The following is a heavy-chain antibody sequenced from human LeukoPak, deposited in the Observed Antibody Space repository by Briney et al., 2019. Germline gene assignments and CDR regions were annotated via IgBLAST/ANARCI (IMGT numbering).Heavy chain of an antibody. CDR2: INGDGSTT. Sequence: PGGSLRLSCEASTFTFSTYWMHWVRQAPGKGLVWVSYINGDGSTTNYADSVKGRLTISRDNAKNTLYLQMNSLRAEDTAVYHCATGSGSYYDSWGPGTLVTVSS. CDR3: ATGSGSYYDS. CDR1: TFTFSTYW. J-gene: IGHJ4*02. D-gene: IGHD3-10*01. V-gene: IGHV3-74*01.